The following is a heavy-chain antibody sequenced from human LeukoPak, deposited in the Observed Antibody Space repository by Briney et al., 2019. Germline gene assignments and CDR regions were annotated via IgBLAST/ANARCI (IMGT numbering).Heavy chain of an antibody. D-gene: IGHD3-22*01. CDR1: GYSISSGYY. Sequence: PSETLSLTCAVSGYSISSGYYWGWIRQPPGKGLERIGSIYHSGSTYYNPSLKSRVTISVDTSKNQFSLKLSSVTAADTAVYYCARLDSSGYGILWYWGQGTLVTVSS. J-gene: IGHJ4*02. V-gene: IGHV4-38-2*01. CDR3: ARLDSSGYGILWY. CDR2: IYHSGST.